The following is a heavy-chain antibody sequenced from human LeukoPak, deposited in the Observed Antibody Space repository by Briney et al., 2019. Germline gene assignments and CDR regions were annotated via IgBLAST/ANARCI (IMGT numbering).Heavy chain of an antibody. CDR1: GFTFSGYA. V-gene: IGHV3-23*01. CDR2: VIGSGGNT. CDR3: AKGYVRRSDAFDI. Sequence: GGSLRLSCAASGFTFSGYAMSWVRQAPGKGLEWVSTVIGSGGNTYYADSVKGRFTISRDNSKNTLYLQMNSLRAEDTAVYYCAKGYVRRSDAFDIWGQGTMVTVSS. D-gene: IGHD3-16*01. J-gene: IGHJ3*02.